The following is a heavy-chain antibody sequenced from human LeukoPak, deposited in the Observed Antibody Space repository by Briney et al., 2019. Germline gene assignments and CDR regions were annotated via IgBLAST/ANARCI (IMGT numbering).Heavy chain of an antibody. V-gene: IGHV4-38-2*02. J-gene: IGHJ4*02. CDR2: IYHSGST. D-gene: IGHD6-6*01. Sequence: PSETLSLTCNVSGYSISSGYYWGWLRQPPGKGLEWIGRIYHSGSTYYNASLKSRVTIPVDTSKNQISLKLISVTAADTAVYYCARGPTGYSSSSLYFDYWGQGTLVTVSS. CDR1: GYSISSGYY. CDR3: ARGPTGYSSSSLYFDY.